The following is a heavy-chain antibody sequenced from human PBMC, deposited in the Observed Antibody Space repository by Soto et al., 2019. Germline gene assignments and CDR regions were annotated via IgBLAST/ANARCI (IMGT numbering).Heavy chain of an antibody. D-gene: IGHD5-12*01. CDR1: GYTFTSYG. CDR2: ISAYNGNT. J-gene: IGHJ4*02. V-gene: IGHV1-18*01. Sequence: ASVKVSCKASGYTFTSYGISWVRQAPGQGLEWMGWISAYNGNTNYAQKLQGRVTMTTDTSTSTAYMELRSLRSDDTAVYYCAREKGIWGLYSGYDLVVSFDYWGQGTLVTVSS. CDR3: AREKGIWGLYSGYDLVVSFDY.